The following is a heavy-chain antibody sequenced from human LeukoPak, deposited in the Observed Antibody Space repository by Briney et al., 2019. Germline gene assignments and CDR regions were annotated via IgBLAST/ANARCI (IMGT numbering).Heavy chain of an antibody. V-gene: IGHV3-66*01. J-gene: IGHJ4*02. D-gene: IGHD1-26*01. CDR1: GFTVSSNY. CDR2: IYSGGST. CDR3: ARACIVGATPYYFDY. Sequence: GSLRLSCAASGFTVSSNYMRWVRQAPGKGLEWVSVIYSGGSTYYADSVKGRFTISRDNSKNTLYLQMNSLRAEDTAVYYCARACIVGATPYYFDYWGQGTLVTVSS.